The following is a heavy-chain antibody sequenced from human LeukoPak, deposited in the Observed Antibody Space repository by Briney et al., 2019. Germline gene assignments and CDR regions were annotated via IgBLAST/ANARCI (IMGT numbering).Heavy chain of an antibody. CDR1: GFTFSNYW. D-gene: IGHD3-3*02. CDR3: ARHFPSYGKADLDY. CDR2: ITEDGSEK. Sequence: GGSLRLSCAASGFTFSNYWMTWVRQAPGKGLEWVANITEDGSEKYYVDSVKGRFTISRDNVKNSLYLQMNSLRVEDTAVYYCARHFPSYGKADLDYWGQGALVTVSS. V-gene: IGHV3-7*01. J-gene: IGHJ4*02.